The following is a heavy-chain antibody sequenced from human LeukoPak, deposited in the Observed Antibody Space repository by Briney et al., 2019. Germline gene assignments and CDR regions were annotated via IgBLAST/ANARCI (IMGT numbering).Heavy chain of an antibody. D-gene: IGHD3-22*01. CDR2: INPSGGST. J-gene: IGHJ4*02. CDR1: GYTFTSYY. V-gene: IGHV1-46*01. Sequence: GASVKVSCKASGYTFTSYYIHWVRQAPGQGLEWMGFINPSGGSTSYAQMFQGRVTMTRDMSTSTVYMELTSLRSEDTAVYYCARQIRSGYYYILSYWGQGTLVTVSS. CDR3: ARQIRSGYYYILSY.